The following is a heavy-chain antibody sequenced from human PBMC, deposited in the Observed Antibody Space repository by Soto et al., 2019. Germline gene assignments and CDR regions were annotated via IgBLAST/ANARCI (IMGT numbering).Heavy chain of an antibody. CDR3: ARSRFGVVISDAFDI. V-gene: IGHV4-34*01. CDR2: INHSGST. Sequence: SETLSLTCAAYGGSYSGYYWSWIRQPPGKGLEWIGEINHSGSTNYNPSLKSRVTVSVDTSKYQFSLKLSSVTAADSAVYYCARSRFGVVISDAFDIWGQGTMVTVSS. D-gene: IGHD3-3*01. J-gene: IGHJ3*02. CDR1: GGSYSGYY.